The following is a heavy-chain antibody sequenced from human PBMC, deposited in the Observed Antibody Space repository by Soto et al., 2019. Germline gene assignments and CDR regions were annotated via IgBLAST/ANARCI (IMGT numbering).Heavy chain of an antibody. V-gene: IGHV2-5*01. CDR3: ARRNDPYYFDS. Sequence: QITLKEAGPTLVKPTQTLTRTCTLSGFSCTANTVAVGWTRQPPGKALEWLAIDYGRCGKFYSPSLKSRLTITKDTSTNQVVLTMTNMVPADTATYYCARRNDPYYFDSWGQGTLVTVSS. CDR1: GFSCTANTVA. D-gene: IGHD1-1*01. J-gene: IGHJ4*02. CDR2: DYGRCGK.